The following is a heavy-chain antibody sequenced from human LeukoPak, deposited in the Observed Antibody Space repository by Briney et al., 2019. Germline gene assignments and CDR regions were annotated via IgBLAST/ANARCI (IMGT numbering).Heavy chain of an antibody. D-gene: IGHD2-21*01. CDR2: IIPILGIA. V-gene: IGHV1-69*04. Sequence: ASVRVSCKASGYTFTNFGISWVRQAPGQGLEWMGRIIPILGIANYAQKFQGRVTITADKSTSTAYMELSSLRSEDTAVYYCARVFPNTERLAHFDYWGQGTLVTVSS. CDR3: ARVFPNTERLAHFDY. CDR1: GYTFTNFG. J-gene: IGHJ4*02.